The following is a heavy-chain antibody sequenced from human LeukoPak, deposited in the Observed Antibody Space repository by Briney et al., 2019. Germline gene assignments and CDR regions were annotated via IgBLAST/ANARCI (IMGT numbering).Heavy chain of an antibody. D-gene: IGHD3-9*01. CDR2: VTGRGSST. J-gene: IGHJ4*02. V-gene: IGHV3-23*01. Sequence: QPGASLRLSCVASGFTFSNYAMSWVRQAPGKRLEWVSAVTGRGSSTYYADSVKGRFTISRDNPRNTLFLQMNSLRAEDTAIYYCAKWGDFDILTGYYVSDFWGQGTLVTVSS. CDR1: GFTFSNYA. CDR3: AKWGDFDILTGYYVSDF.